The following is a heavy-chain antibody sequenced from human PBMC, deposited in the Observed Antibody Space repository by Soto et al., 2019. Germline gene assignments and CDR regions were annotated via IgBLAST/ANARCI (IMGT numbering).Heavy chain of an antibody. CDR1: GYTFTSYD. V-gene: IGHV1-8*01. CDR2: MNPNSGNT. CDR3: ARARRYCSGGSCYFRFDY. Sequence: QVQLVQSGAEVKKPGASVKVSCKASGYTFTSYDINWVRHATGQGLEWMGWMNPNSGNTGYAQKFQGRVTMTRNTSLSTAYMELSSLRSEDTAVYYCARARRYCSGGSCYFRFDYWGQGTPVTVSS. D-gene: IGHD2-15*01. J-gene: IGHJ4*02.